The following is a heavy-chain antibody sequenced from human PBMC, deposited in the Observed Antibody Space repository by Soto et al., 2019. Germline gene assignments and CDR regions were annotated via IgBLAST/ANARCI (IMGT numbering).Heavy chain of an antibody. J-gene: IGHJ6*02. V-gene: IGHV1-3*01. Sequence: QVQLVQSGAEVKKPGASVKVSCKASGYTFTSYAMHWVRQAPGQRLEWMGWINAGNGNTKYSQKFQGRVTITRDTSASTAYRALSSLRSEDTAVYSCARGTAPSDVWGQGTTVTVSS. D-gene: IGHD4-17*01. CDR3: ARGTAPSDV. CDR2: INAGNGNT. CDR1: GYTFTSYA.